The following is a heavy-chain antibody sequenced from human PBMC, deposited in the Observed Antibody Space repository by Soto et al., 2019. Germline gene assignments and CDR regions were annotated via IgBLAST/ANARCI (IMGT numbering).Heavy chain of an antibody. CDR1: SGSIISSSYY. CDR2: MYYSGNT. J-gene: IGHJ6*02. Sequence: TSETLSLTCTVSSGSIISSSYYWGWIRQPPGKGLEWIGSMYYSGNTHYNPSLESRVTISVDTSKNQFSLKLNSVTAADTAVYYCARLLYGMDVWGQGTTVT. V-gene: IGHV4-39*01. CDR3: ARLLYGMDV.